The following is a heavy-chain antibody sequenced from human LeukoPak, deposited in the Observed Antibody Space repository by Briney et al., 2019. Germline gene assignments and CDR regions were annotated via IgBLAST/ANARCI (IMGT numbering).Heavy chain of an antibody. D-gene: IGHD3-10*01. CDR3: ANFMVRGVIITDY. Sequence: PGMSLRLSCAASGFTFNSYAMHWVRQAPGKGLEWVAVISYDGGKTYYAESLKGRFTISRDNSKNTLYLQMNSLRAEDTAVYYCANFMVRGVIITDYWGQGTLVTVSS. J-gene: IGHJ4*02. CDR1: GFTFNSYA. V-gene: IGHV3-30*18. CDR2: ISYDGGKT.